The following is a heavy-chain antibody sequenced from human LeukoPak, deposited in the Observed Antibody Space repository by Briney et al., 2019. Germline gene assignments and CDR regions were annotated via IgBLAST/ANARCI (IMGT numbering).Heavy chain of an antibody. V-gene: IGHV3-21*01. J-gene: IGHJ4*02. CDR3: ARDSSSWYTTPFDY. Sequence: GGSLRLSCAASGFTFSSYSMNWVRQAPGKGLEWVSSISSSSSYIYYADSVKGRFTISRDNAKNSLYLQMNSLRAEDTAVYYCARDSSSWYTTPFDYWGQGTLVAVSS. CDR2: ISSSSSYI. CDR1: GFTFSSYS. D-gene: IGHD6-13*01.